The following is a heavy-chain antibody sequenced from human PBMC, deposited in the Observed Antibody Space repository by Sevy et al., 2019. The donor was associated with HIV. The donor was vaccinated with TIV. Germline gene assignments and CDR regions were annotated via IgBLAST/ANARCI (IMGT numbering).Heavy chain of an antibody. V-gene: IGHV3-11*01. CDR2: ISSSGSTI. CDR1: GFTFSDYY. D-gene: IGHD3-9*01. CDR3: ARISSLRYLDWQYYYYYGMDV. Sequence: GGSLRLSCAASGFTFSDYYMSWIRQAPGKGLEWVSYISSSGSTIYYADSVKGRFTISRDNAKNSLYLQMNSMRAEDTAVYYCARISSLRYLDWQYYYYYGMDVWGQGTTVTVSS. J-gene: IGHJ6*02.